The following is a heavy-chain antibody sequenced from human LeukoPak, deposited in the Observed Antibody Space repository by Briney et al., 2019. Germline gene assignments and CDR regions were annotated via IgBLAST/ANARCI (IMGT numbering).Heavy chain of an antibody. J-gene: IGHJ4*02. CDR1: GFTFSSYG. CDR3: AREASGYYRDF. CDR2: IWYDGSKN. Sequence: GGSLRLSCAASGFTFSSYGMHWVRQAPGKGLEWVAVIWYDGSKNEYAESVKGRFTIARDDSKNTLYLQMNSLRAEDTAVYYCAREASGYYRDFWGQGTLVTVSS. D-gene: IGHD3-3*01. V-gene: IGHV3-33*01.